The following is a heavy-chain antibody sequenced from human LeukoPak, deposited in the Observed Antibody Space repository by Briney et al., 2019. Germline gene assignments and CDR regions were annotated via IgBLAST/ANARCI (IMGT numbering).Heavy chain of an antibody. D-gene: IGHD2-21*02. CDR3: ARPMTHDAFDI. Sequence: ASVTVSCTASGGTFSSYAISWVRQAPGQGLEWMGGIIPIFGTANYAQKFQGRVMITADESTSTAYMELSSLRSEDTAVYYCARPMTHDAFDIWGQGTMVTVSS. CDR2: IIPIFGTA. J-gene: IGHJ3*02. V-gene: IGHV1-69*13. CDR1: GGTFSSYA.